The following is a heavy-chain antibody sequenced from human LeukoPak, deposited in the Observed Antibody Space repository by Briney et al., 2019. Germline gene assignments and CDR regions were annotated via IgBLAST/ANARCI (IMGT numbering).Heavy chain of an antibody. J-gene: IGHJ3*02. D-gene: IGHD3-10*01. CDR2: IKSKTDGGTT. CDR1: GFTFSNAW. V-gene: IGHV3-15*01. CDR3: TTGPLLWFGESKSDAFDT. Sequence: TGGSLRLSCAASGFTFSNAWMSWVRQAPGMGLEWVGRIKSKTDGGTTDYAAPVKGRFTISRDDSKNTLYLQMNSLKTEDTAVYYCTTGPLLWFGESKSDAFDTWGQGTMVTVSS.